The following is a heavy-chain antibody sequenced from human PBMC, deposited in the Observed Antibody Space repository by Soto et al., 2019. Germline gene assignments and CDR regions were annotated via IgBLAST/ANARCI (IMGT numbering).Heavy chain of an antibody. D-gene: IGHD6-13*01. CDR2: ISKSGGGT. J-gene: IGHJ4*02. Sequence: EVQLLESGGGLVQPGGSLRLSCAASGFTFSNYAMSWVRQAPGKGLEWVSSISKSGGGTYYADSVKGRFTISRDNSENTLYLQMNSLKAEDTAVYSCAKTSSLFDYWGQGTLVTVSS. CDR1: GFTFSNYA. CDR3: AKTSSLFDY. V-gene: IGHV3-23*01.